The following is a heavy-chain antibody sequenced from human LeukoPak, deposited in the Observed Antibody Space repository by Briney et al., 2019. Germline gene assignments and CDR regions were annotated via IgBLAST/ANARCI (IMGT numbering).Heavy chain of an antibody. CDR1: GFTFSSYS. CDR3: ARVSFYIRGAFDI. Sequence: GGSLRLSCAASGFTFSSYSMNWVRQAPGKGLEWVSSISSSSSYIYYADSVRGRFTISRDNAKNSLYLQMNSLRAEDTAVYYCARVSFYIRGAFDIWGQGTMVTVSS. V-gene: IGHV3-21*01. J-gene: IGHJ3*02. CDR2: ISSSSSYI. D-gene: IGHD2/OR15-2a*01.